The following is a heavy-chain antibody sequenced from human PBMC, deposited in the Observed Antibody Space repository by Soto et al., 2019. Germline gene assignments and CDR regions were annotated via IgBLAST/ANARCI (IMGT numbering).Heavy chain of an antibody. CDR2: ISAYNGNT. Sequence: QVQLVKSGAEVKKPGASVKVSCKASGYTFSSYGISWVRQAPGQGLEWMGRISAYNGNTNYAQKLQGRVTMTTDTSTSTAYMELWSLRYDDTAVYYCARDRGYNWNYGWFDPWGQGTLVTVSS. J-gene: IGHJ5*02. CDR3: ARDRGYNWNYGWFDP. V-gene: IGHV1-18*01. D-gene: IGHD1-7*01. CDR1: GYTFSSYG.